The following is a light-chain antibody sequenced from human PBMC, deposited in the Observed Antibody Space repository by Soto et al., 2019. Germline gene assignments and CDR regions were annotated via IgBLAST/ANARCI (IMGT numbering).Light chain of an antibody. V-gene: IGKV1-9*01. J-gene: IGKJ4*01. CDR3: QQVKSYPRT. Sequence: DIHLTQSPSSLSASVGDRVTITCRSSQAITNNLAWYQQKPGNPPKLLIYEESTLHSGVPSRFSGRKVGTQFILTIDSLQPEDFATYYCQQVKSYPRTFGGGTQVEIK. CDR1: QAITNN. CDR2: EES.